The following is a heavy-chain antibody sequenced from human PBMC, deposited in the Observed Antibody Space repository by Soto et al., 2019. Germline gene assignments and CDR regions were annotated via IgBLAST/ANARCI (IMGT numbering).Heavy chain of an antibody. J-gene: IGHJ4*02. D-gene: IGHD3-22*01. CDR2: ISYNGSDK. CDR1: GFTFGSYA. Sequence: GGGLRLSCAASGFTFGSYAMHLVRQAPGKGVEWVALISYNGSDKDYADSVKGRFTISRDNSRNTLFLQMNSLRAEDTAVYYCARDYYKYYDSSGYYRSPAYWGQGTLVTSPQ. V-gene: IGHV3-30-3*01. CDR3: ARDYYKYYDSSGYYRSPAY.